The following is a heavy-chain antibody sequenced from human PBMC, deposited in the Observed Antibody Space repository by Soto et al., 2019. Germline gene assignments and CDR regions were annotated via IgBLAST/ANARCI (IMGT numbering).Heavy chain of an antibody. D-gene: IGHD2-21*02. CDR1: GYTFTSYA. J-gene: IGHJ5*02. Sequence: QVQLVQSGAEVKKPGASVRVSCRTSGYTFTSYAIHWVRQAPGQGLEWMAWSNIGNGNTKYSQKFQGRVTVSRDTSARTGYMELRRLRSEDTAVDYCASEPLCGGDCYDHRLDPWGQGTLVTVSS. V-gene: IGHV1-3*04. CDR3: ASEPLCGGDCYDHRLDP. CDR2: SNIGNGNT.